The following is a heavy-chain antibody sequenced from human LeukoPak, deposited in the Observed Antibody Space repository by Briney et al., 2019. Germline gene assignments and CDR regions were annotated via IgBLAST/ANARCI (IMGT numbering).Heavy chain of an antibody. CDR3: ARGYYDFWSGYPSLWDY. D-gene: IGHD3-3*01. V-gene: IGHV4-39*07. CDR2: IYYSGST. Sequence: SETLSLTCTVSGGSISSSSYYWGWIRQPPGKGLEWIGSIYYSGSTYYNPSLKSRVTISVDTSKNQFSLKLSSVTAADTAVYYCARGYYDFWSGYPSLWDYWGQGTLVTVSS. CDR1: GGSISSSSYY. J-gene: IGHJ4*02.